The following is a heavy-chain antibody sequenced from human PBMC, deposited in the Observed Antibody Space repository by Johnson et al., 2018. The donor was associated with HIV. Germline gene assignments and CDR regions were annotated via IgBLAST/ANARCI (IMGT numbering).Heavy chain of an antibody. Sequence: QVQLVESGGGLVKPGGSLRLSCVASGFTFKDHYMSWIRQAPGKGLEWVSYISSSDSSIYYAASVKGRFIISRDNAKNSLYLHMNSLRAEDTAVYYCARVGSSGGLGRALDIWGQGTMVTVSS. CDR1: GFTFKDHY. J-gene: IGHJ3*02. D-gene: IGHD6-19*01. V-gene: IGHV3-11*04. CDR3: ARVGSSGGLGRALDI. CDR2: ISSSDSSI.